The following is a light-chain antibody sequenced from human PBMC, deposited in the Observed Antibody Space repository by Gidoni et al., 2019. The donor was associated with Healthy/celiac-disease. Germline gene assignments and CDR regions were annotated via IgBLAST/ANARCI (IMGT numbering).Light chain of an antibody. CDR1: QSISSY. CDR3: QQSYSTPPYT. CDR2: AAS. Sequence: DIQMTQSPSSLSASVGDRVTITCRASQSISSYLNWYQQKPGKAPKPLIYAASSLQSGVQSRFSGSGSGTDFTLTISSLQPEDFATYYCQQSYSTPPYTFGQGTKLEIK. V-gene: IGKV1-39*01. J-gene: IGKJ2*01.